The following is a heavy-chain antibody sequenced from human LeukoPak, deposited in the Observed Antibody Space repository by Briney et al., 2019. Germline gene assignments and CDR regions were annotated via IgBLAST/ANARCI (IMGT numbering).Heavy chain of an antibody. V-gene: IGHV4-39*02. Sequence: SETLSLTCTVSGGSISSSSYYWGWIRQPPGKGLEWIGSIFYSGTTYYNPSLKSRVTISGDTSKNQFSLKLNSVTAADTAVYYCARDRARTFDYWGQGTLVTVSS. CDR1: GGSISSSSYY. D-gene: IGHD3-10*01. J-gene: IGHJ4*02. CDR3: ARDRARTFDY. CDR2: IFYSGTT.